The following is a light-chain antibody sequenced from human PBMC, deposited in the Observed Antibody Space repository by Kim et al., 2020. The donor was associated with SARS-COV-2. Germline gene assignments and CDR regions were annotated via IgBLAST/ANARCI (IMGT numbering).Light chain of an antibody. CDR1: QSVSSSY. Sequence: LSTEERASFSCKASQSVSSSYLDWYQQKPGQAPRLLSYGASSRTTGIPDRFSGSGSGTDFTLTISRLEPEDVAVYYCQQDGNSPYTFGQGTKLEI. CDR2: GAS. V-gene: IGKV3-20*01. J-gene: IGKJ2*01. CDR3: QQDGNSPYT.